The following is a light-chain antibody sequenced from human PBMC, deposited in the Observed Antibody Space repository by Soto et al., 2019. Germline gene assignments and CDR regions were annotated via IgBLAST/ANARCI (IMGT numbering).Light chain of an antibody. V-gene: IGLV2-11*01. CDR2: DVV. CDR3: CSYAGSYTWV. CDR1: SSDVGGSEY. J-gene: IGLJ3*02. Sequence: QSALTQPRSVSGSPGQSVTISCTGTSSDVGGSEYVSWYQQRPGKAPKLLIYDVVERPSGVPDRFSGSKSGNTASLTISGLQAEDEADYYCCSYAGSYTWVFGGGTQLTVL.